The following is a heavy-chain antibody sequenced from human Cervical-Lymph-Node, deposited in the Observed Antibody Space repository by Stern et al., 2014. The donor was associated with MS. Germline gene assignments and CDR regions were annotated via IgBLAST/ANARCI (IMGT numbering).Heavy chain of an antibody. CDR3: VRERSSRGFDY. CDR2: ISYDGNTK. Sequence: DQLVESGGGVVQPWRSLRVSCATAGFTFTSYAMNWVRQAPGTGLEWVAVISYDGNTKYYADSVKGRFTISRDNSKNTLYLQMSSLRAEDTAVYYCVRERSSRGFDYWGQGSLVTVSS. CDR1: GFTFTSYA. V-gene: IGHV3-30-3*01. D-gene: IGHD5/OR15-5a*01. J-gene: IGHJ4*02.